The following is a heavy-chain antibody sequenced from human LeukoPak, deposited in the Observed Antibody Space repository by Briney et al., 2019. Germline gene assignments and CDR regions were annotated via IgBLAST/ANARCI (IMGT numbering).Heavy chain of an antibody. Sequence: ASVKVSCKASGYTFTSHFMHWVRQAPGQGLEWMGIINPSGGSTSYAQEFQGRVTMTRDTSTSTVYMELSSLRSEDTAVYYCARTAGRTFDYWGQGTLVTVSS. CDR3: ARTAGRTFDY. CDR2: INPSGGST. V-gene: IGHV1-46*01. D-gene: IGHD6-6*01. CDR1: GYTFTSHF. J-gene: IGHJ4*02.